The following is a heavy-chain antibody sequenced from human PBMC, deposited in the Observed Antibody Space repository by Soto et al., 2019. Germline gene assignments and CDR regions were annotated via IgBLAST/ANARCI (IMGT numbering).Heavy chain of an antibody. CDR1: GYTFTSYG. CDR2: ISAYNGNT. CDR3: ARGPMITFGGVIVLDY. J-gene: IGHJ4*02. V-gene: IGHV1-18*01. Sequence: QVQLVPSGAEVKKPGASAKVSCKASGYTFTSYGISWVRQAPGQGLEWMGWISAYNGNTNYAQKLQGRVTMTTDTSTSTAYLELRSLRSDDTAVYYSARGPMITFGGVIVLDYWGQGTLVTVSS. D-gene: IGHD3-16*02.